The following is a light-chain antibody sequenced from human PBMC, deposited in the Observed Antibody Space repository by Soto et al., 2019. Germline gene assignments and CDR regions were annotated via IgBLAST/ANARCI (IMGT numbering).Light chain of an antibody. Sequence: IRVSRSPASLSSSIGDRVTITCRASQGISSHLAWYQQKPGKAPKLLIYAASTLQSGVPSRFSGSGSGTDFTLTISCLQSEDFATYYCQQHYSYPRTFGQGTKVDIK. CDR3: QQHYSYPRT. CDR2: AAS. CDR1: QGISSH. J-gene: IGKJ1*01. V-gene: IGKV1-8*01.